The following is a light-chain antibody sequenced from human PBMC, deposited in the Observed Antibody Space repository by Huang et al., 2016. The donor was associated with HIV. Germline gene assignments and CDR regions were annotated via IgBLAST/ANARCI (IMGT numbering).Light chain of an antibody. CDR2: DAS. CDR1: QSITHS. J-gene: IGKJ1*01. CDR3: QQYSNWPRGT. Sequence: EIVMTQSPDTLSVSPGERLSLSCRASQSITHSLAWYQQKPGQPPRLLFYDASTRAPGISARCRGSGSGTDFTLTISSRQSEDVAIYYCQQYSNWPRGTFGQGTRVQIK. V-gene: IGKV3-15*01.